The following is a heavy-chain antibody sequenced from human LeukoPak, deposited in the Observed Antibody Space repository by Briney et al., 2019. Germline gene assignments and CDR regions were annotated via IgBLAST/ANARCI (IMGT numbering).Heavy chain of an antibody. CDR2: MSWNSGSI. D-gene: IGHD6-19*01. CDR1: GFTFNDYA. Sequence: GGSLRLSCAASGFTFNDYAMHWVRQAPGKGLEWVSGMSWNSGSIGYADSVKGRFTISRDNAKNSLYLQMNSLRAEDTALYYCAKDMGSSGWYNWFDPWGQGTLVTVSS. CDR3: AKDMGSSGWYNWFDP. J-gene: IGHJ5*02. V-gene: IGHV3-9*01.